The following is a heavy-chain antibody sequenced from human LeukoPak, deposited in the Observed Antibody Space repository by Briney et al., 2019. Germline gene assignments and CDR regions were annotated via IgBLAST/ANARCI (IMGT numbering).Heavy chain of an antibody. CDR2: MNPNSGNT. CDR3: ARVPKDYYDSSGYYSGFDY. CDR1: GYTFTSYD. J-gene: IGHJ4*02. Sequence: ASVKVSCKASGYTFTSYDINWVRQATGQGLEWMGWMNPNSGNTGYAQKFQGRVTMTRNTSISTAYMELSSLRSEDTAVYYCARVPKDYYDSSGYYSGFDYWGQGTLVTVSS. V-gene: IGHV1-8*01. D-gene: IGHD3-22*01.